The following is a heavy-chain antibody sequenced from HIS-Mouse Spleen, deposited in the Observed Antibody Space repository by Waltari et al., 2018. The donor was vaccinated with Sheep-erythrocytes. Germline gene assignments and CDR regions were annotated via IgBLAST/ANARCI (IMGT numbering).Heavy chain of an antibody. CDR2: SNPNSGGT. V-gene: IGHV1-2*02. J-gene: IGHJ3*02. CDR1: GYTFTGYY. Sequence: QVQLVQSGAEVKKPGASVKVSCKASGYTFTGYYMHWVRQAPGQGLEWMGWSNPNSGGTNYAQKFQGRVTMTRDTSISTAYMGLSRLRSDDTAVYYCARGYYDFWSGSALGAFDIWGQGTMVTVSS. CDR3: ARGYYDFWSGSALGAFDI. D-gene: IGHD3-3*01.